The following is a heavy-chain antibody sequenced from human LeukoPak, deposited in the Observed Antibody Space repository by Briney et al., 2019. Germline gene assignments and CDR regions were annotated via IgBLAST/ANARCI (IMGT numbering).Heavy chain of an antibody. V-gene: IGHV3-23*01. J-gene: IGHJ6*02. CDR3: SRFRWGDYYYYGVDV. Sequence: QPGGSLRLSCAASGFTFSSYALNWVRQAPGQGLEWVSAISGSGGSTYYADSVKGRFTISRDTSKNMLYLQLNSLRAEDTAIYYCSRFRWGDYYYYGVDVWGQGTTVTVSS. CDR1: GFTFSSYA. D-gene: IGHD3-16*01. CDR2: ISGSGGST.